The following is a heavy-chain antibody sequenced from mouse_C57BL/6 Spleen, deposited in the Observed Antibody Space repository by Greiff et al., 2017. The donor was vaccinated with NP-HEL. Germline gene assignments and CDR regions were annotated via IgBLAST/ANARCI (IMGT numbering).Heavy chain of an antibody. D-gene: IGHD1-1*02. CDR2: ISSGSSTI. CDR1: GFTFSDYG. J-gene: IGHJ1*03. Sequence: EVHLVESGGGLVKPGGSLKLSCAASGFTFSDYGMHWVRQAPEKGLEWVAYISSGSSTIYYADTVKGRFTISRDNAKNTLFLQMTSLRSEDTAMYYCARKDGSYWYFDVWGTGTTVTVSS. V-gene: IGHV5-17*01. CDR3: ARKDGSYWYFDV.